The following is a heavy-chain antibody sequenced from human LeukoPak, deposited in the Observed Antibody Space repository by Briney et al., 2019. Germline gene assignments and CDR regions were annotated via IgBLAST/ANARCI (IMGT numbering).Heavy chain of an antibody. V-gene: IGHV4-38-2*02. Sequence: SETLSLTCTVSGYSISSGYYWGWIRQPPGKGLEWIGSIYHSGSTYYNPSLKSRVTISVDTSKNQFSLKLSSVTAADTAVYYCARDLLAAAGTSYFGYWGQGTLVTVSS. CDR2: IYHSGST. J-gene: IGHJ4*02. D-gene: IGHD6-13*01. CDR3: ARDLLAAAGTSYFGY. CDR1: GYSISSGYY.